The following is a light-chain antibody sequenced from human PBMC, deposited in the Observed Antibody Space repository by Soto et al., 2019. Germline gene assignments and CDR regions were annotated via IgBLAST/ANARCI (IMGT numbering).Light chain of an antibody. CDR3: QEYNSYST. V-gene: IGKV1-5*01. CDR1: QSIGSW. Sequence: DIQMSQSPSTLSASVGVRVTITCRASQSIGSWLAWYQQKPGKAPRLLIYDASNLESGVPSRFSGSGSGTDFTLTISSLQPDDLATYYCQEYNSYSTFGQGTKVEIK. CDR2: DAS. J-gene: IGKJ1*01.